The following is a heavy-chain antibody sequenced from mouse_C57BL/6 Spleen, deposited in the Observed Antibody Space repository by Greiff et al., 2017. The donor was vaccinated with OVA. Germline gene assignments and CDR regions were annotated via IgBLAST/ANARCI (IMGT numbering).Heavy chain of an antibody. V-gene: IGHV1-82*01. CDR3: TGRYFDV. CDR2: IYPGDGDT. Sequence: QVQLQQSGPELVKPGASVKISCKASGYAFSSSWMNWVKQRPGKGLEWIGRIYPGDGDTNYNGKFKGKATLTADKSSSTAYMQHSSLTSEDSAVYFCTGRYFDVWGTGTTVTVSS. CDR1: GYAFSSSW. J-gene: IGHJ1*03.